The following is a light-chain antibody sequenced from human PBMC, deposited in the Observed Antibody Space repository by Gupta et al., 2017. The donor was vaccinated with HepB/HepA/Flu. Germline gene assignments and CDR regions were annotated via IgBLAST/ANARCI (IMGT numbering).Light chain of an antibody. J-gene: IGLJ2*01. V-gene: IGLV3-19*01. CDR2: GRD. CDR3: NSQASSSNHLV. CDR1: SLRSYY. Sequence: SSELTQDPAVSVALGQTVRITCQRDSLRSYYVSWYQQKPGQAPILVIYGRDNRPSGISDRFSGSNSGNKSSLTISGAQAEEEAHYYCNSQASSSNHLVFGGGTKLTVL.